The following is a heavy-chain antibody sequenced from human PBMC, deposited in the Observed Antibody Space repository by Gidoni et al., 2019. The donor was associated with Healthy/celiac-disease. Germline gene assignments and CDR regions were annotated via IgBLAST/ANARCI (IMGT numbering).Heavy chain of an antibody. V-gene: IGHV3-9*01. Sequence: EVQLVESGGGLVQPGSALRLSCAAPGFTFDVYAMHWVRQAPGKGREWVSGISWNSGSIGYADSVKGRFTISRDNAKNSLYLQMNSLRAEDTALYYCAKAGVRHYFDYWGQGTLVTVSS. D-gene: IGHD3-10*01. J-gene: IGHJ4*02. CDR3: AKAGVRHYFDY. CDR1: GFTFDVYA. CDR2: ISWNSGSI.